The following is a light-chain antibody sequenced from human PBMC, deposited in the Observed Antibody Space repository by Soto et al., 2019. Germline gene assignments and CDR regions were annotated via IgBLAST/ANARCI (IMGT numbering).Light chain of an antibody. J-gene: IGKJ4*01. CDR1: QSVSSN. CDR3: QQYNNWPLT. CDR2: GAS. Sequence: EIVMTQSPATLSVSPGERATLSCRASQSVSSNLAWYQQKPGQAPRLLIYGASTRAIGIPARFSGSGSGTECTLTISSLQSEDFAGYYCQQYNNWPLTFGGGTKVEIK. V-gene: IGKV3-15*01.